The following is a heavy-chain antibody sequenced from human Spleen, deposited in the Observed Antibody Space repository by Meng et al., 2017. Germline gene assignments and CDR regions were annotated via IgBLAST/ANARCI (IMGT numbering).Heavy chain of an antibody. CDR1: GGSISSGSYY. V-gene: IGHV4-61*02. J-gene: IGHJ4*02. CDR2: IYTSGST. CDR3: ARTDYGDYSDYFDY. Sequence: QVQMQGSRPGPVKPSQTLSLTCTVSGGSISSGSYYWSWIRQPAGKGLEWIGRIYTSGSTNYNPSLKSRVTISVDTSKNQFSLKLSSVTAADTAVYYCARTDYGDYSDYFDYWGQGTLVTVSS. D-gene: IGHD4-17*01.